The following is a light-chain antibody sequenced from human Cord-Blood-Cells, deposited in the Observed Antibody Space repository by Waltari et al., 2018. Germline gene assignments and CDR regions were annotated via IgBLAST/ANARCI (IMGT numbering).Light chain of an antibody. CDR2: EGS. Sequence: QSALTQPASVSGSPGQSITISCTGTSSDVGCYNLVSWYQQHPGKAPKLMIYEGSKRPSGVSNRFSGSKSGNTASLTSSGLQAEDEADYYCCSYAGSWVFGGGTKLTVL. CDR3: CSYAGSWV. J-gene: IGLJ3*02. V-gene: IGLV2-23*01. CDR1: SSDVGCYNL.